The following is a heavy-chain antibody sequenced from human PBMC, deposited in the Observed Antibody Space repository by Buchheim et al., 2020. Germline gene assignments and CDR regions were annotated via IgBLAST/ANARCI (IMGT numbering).Heavy chain of an antibody. J-gene: IGHJ4*02. Sequence: QLQLQESGPGLVKPSETLSLTCTVSGGSISSSSYYWGWIRQPPGKGLEWIGSIYYSGSTYSNPSLKSRVTISVDTSQNQFSLKLSSVTAADTAVYYCARVTYYYDSSGYYLRYYFDYWGQGTL. CDR2: IYYSGST. CDR1: GGSISSSSYY. CDR3: ARVTYYYDSSGYYLRYYFDY. D-gene: IGHD3-22*01. V-gene: IGHV4-39*01.